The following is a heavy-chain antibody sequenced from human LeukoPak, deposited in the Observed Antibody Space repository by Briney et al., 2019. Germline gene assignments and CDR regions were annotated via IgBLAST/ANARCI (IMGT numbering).Heavy chain of an antibody. CDR2: IYSGGST. J-gene: IGHJ6*02. D-gene: IGHD4-11*01. V-gene: IGHV3-66*01. CDR1: GFTVSSYY. CDR3: ARSYSNHLFGMDV. Sequence: GGSLRLSCAASGFTVSSYYMTWVRQAPGKGLEWVSVIYSGGSTYYADSVKGRVAISRDNSNNTEFLQMNIVRAEDTAVYYCARSYSNHLFGMDVWGQGTTVTVSS.